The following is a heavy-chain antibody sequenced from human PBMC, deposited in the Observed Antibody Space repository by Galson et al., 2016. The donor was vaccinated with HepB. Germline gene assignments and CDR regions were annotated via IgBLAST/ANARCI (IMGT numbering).Heavy chain of an antibody. D-gene: IGHD3-10*01. J-gene: IGHJ4*02. V-gene: IGHV3-30*14. CDR2: NSYDGSNK. CDR3: ARAEDLWFGELSI. Sequence: SLRLSCAASGFTFSTYAMHWVRQAPGKGLEWVAGNSYDGSNKYYADSVKGRFTISRDISKNTLYLQMNSLRPEDAAVYYCARAEDLWFGELSIWGQGTLVTVSS. CDR1: GFTFSTYA.